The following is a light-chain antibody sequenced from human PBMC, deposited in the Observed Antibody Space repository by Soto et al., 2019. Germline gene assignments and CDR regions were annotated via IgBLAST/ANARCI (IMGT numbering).Light chain of an antibody. J-gene: IGLJ1*01. CDR1: SSDVGRYIY. V-gene: IGLV2-8*01. Sequence: QSVLTQPPSASGSPGQSVTISCTGTSSDVGRYIYVSWYQQHPGKAPKIIMYEVNKRPSGVPDRFPGSKSGNTASLTVSGLQAEDEADYYCSSYGGSNNYVFGTGTKVTVL. CDR3: SSYGGSNNYV. CDR2: EVN.